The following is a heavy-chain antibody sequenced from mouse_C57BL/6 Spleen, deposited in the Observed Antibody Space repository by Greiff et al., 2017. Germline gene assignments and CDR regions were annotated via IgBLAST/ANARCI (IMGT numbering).Heavy chain of an antibody. CDR3: ARGDCYFRYWC. CDR2: IHPNSGST. J-gene: IGHJ3*01. D-gene: IGHD2-14*01. V-gene: IGHV1-64*01. Sequence: VQLQQPGAELVKPGASVKLSCKASGYTFTSYWMHWVKQRPGQGLEWIGRIHPNSGSTNYNEKFKSKATLTVDKSSSTAYMQLSSLTSEDSAVYYCARGDCYFRYWCWGTGILVTAAA. CDR1: GYTFTSYW.